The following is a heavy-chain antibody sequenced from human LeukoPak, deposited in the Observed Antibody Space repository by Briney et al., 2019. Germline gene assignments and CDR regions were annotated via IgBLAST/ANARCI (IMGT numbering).Heavy chain of an antibody. CDR1: GGSISSGDYY. Sequence: SETLSLTCTVSGGSISSGDYYWSWIRQPPGKGLEWIGYIYYSGSTYYNPSLKSRVTISVDTSKNQFSLKLSPVTAADTAVYYCARVGRGDILTGYYSGDWFDPWGQGTLVTVSS. J-gene: IGHJ5*02. D-gene: IGHD3-9*01. V-gene: IGHV4-30-4*01. CDR2: IYYSGST. CDR3: ARVGRGDILTGYYSGDWFDP.